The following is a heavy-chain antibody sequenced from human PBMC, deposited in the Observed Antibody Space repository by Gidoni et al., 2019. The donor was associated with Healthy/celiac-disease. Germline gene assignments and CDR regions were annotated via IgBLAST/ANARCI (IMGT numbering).Heavy chain of an antibody. CDR3: AIVEVSTPLWGDD. J-gene: IGHJ4*02. Sequence: QVQLVESGGGVVQSGRSLRLSCAASGFTFSTYAMHWVRQAPGKGLEWVTTISYDGSNKYYADSVKGRFTISKDNSQNTLYLQMNSLRTEDTAVYYCAIVEVSTPLWGDDWGQGTLVTVSS. V-gene: IGHV3-30*04. CDR1: GFTFSTYA. D-gene: IGHD3-16*01. CDR2: ISYDGSNK.